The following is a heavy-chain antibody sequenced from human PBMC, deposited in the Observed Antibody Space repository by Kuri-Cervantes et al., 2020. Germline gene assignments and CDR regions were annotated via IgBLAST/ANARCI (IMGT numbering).Heavy chain of an antibody. CDR2: ISWNSGSI. CDR3: AKDIGAANDY. J-gene: IGHJ4*02. CDR1: GFTFDDYA. D-gene: IGHD2-15*01. V-gene: IGHV3-9*01. Sequence: LTCAASGFTFDDYAMHWVRQAPGKGLEWVSGISWNSGSIGYADSVKGRFTISRDNAKNSLYLQMNSLRAEDTALYYCAKDIGAANDYWGQGTLVTVSS.